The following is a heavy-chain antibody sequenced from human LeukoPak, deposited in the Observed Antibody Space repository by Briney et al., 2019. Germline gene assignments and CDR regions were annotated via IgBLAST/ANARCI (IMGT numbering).Heavy chain of an antibody. D-gene: IGHD6-6*01. J-gene: IGHJ5*02. CDR3: ARGPLYSTSSGGWFDP. CDR1: GFTVSSNY. V-gene: IGHV3-53*01. Sequence: QPGGSLRLSCAASGFTVSSNYMNWVRQAPGKGLEWVSIIYSGGSTYYADSVKGRFTVSRDNSKNTLYLQLNSLRAEDTAVYYCARGPLYSTSSGGWFDPWGQGTLVTVSS. CDR2: IYSGGST.